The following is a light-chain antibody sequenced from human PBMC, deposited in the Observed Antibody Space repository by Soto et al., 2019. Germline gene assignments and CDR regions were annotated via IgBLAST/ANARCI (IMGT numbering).Light chain of an antibody. J-gene: IGLJ1*01. CDR1: SSDVGGYNY. Sequence: QSALTQPASVSGSPGRSITISCTGTSSDVGGYNYVSWYQQHPGKAPKLMIYEVSNRPSGVSNRFSGSKSGNTASLTISGLQAEGEADYYCSSYTSSSTLYVFGTGTKVTVL. V-gene: IGLV2-14*01. CDR3: SSYTSSSTLYV. CDR2: EVS.